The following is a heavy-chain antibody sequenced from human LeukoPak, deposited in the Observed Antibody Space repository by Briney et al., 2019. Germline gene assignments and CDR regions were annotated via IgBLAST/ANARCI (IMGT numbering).Heavy chain of an antibody. V-gene: IGHV4-39*01. CDR1: GGSISSNSYY. Sequence: SETLSLTCTVSGGSISSNSYYWGWIRQPPGKGLEWIGSIYDSGSTYYNPSLKSRVTISVDTSKNQFSLKLRSVAAADTAVYYCARIAVAEDYYFDYWGQGTLVTVSS. J-gene: IGHJ4*02. CDR2: IYDSGST. D-gene: IGHD6-19*01. CDR3: ARIAVAEDYYFDY.